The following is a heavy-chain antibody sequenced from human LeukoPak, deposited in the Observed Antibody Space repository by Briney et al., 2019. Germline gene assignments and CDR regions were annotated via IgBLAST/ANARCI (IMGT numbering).Heavy chain of an antibody. CDR3: ARNLGQTWGTVTTDLWYFDH. CDR1: GASIITTNYY. CDR2: ISYSGNA. V-gene: IGHV4-39*01. J-gene: IGHJ4*02. Sequence: ASETLSFTCTVSGASIITTNYYWGWIRQPPGKGLEWIGSISYSGNAYYNPSLRSRLSISMDASKNQFSLKVRSVTAADTAVYYCARNLGQTWGTVTTDLWYFDHWGQGTLVPVSS. D-gene: IGHD4-11*01.